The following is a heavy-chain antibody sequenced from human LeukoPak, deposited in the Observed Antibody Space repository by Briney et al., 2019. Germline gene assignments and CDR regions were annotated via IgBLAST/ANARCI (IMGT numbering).Heavy chain of an antibody. V-gene: IGHV4-39*01. D-gene: IGHD2-21*02. CDR1: GGSISGTTYY. Sequence: KPSETLSLTCTVSGGSISGTTYYWGWLRQTPGKGLEWIGSIYYTGGTYYKSSLKTRVTMSLDTSKNQFSLTLTSVSDADTAIYCCARHPVAVTRGANFDYWGQGILVTVSS. J-gene: IGHJ4*02. CDR3: ARHPVAVTRGANFDY. CDR2: IYYTGGT.